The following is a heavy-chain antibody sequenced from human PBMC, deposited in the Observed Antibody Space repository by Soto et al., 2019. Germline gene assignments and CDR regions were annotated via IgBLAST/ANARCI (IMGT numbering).Heavy chain of an antibody. Sequence: SVKVSCKASGFTFTSSAVQWVRQARGQRLEWIGWIVVGSGNTNYAQKFQERVTITRDMSTSTAYMELSSLRSEDTAVYYCAADQDIVVVVAGGMDVWGQGTTVTVSS. CDR1: GFTFTSSA. J-gene: IGHJ6*02. V-gene: IGHV1-58*01. CDR3: AADQDIVVVVAGGMDV. CDR2: IVVGSGNT. D-gene: IGHD2-15*01.